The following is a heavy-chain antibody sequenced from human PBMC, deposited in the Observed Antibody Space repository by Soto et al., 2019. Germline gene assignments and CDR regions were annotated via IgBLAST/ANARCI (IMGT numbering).Heavy chain of an antibody. J-gene: IGHJ6*02. CDR1: VDSISTYY. CDR2: IDASGNT. D-gene: IGHD1-20*01. CDR3: ARYSNNWFQTEGMDV. Sequence: SETLSLTCTVSVDSISTYYWSWIRRSAGKGLEWIGRIDASGNTNYNPSLKSRVTMSADTSKKQFSLKLTSVTAADTAVYYCARYSNNWFQTEGMDVWGQGNTVTVSS. V-gene: IGHV4-4*07.